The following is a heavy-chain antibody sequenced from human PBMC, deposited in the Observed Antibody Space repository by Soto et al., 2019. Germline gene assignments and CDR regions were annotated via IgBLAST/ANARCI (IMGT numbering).Heavy chain of an antibody. CDR1: GGSISSRSYY. CDR3: ARQWGGPAYTYFYGMDV. D-gene: IGHD1-26*01. Sequence: PAETLSLTCTVSGGSISSRSYYWGWLGQPPGKGLEWIGNIYYSGTTYHSPSLKSRVTMSVDTSKNQFSLKLTPVTAADSAAYYCARQWGGPAYTYFYGMDVWGQGTTVTVSS. CDR2: IYYSGTT. V-gene: IGHV4-39*01. J-gene: IGHJ6*02.